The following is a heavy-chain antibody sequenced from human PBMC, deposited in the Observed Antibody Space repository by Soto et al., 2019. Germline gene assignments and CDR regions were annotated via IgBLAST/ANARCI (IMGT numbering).Heavy chain of an antibody. CDR1: GFTFSTYH. CDR3: ARGYCGGGGCYLRRDAIDV. V-gene: IGHV3-21*01. D-gene: IGHD2-15*01. CDR2: INPSSSHI. Sequence: EVQLVESGGGLVMPGGSLRLSCAASGFTFSTYHMNWVLQAPGKGLEWVSSINPSSSHIYYADSVRGRFTISRDNSKNSMDLQMNSLRTEDAAVYYCARGYCGGGGCYLRRDAIDVWGQGTMVTVSS. J-gene: IGHJ3*01.